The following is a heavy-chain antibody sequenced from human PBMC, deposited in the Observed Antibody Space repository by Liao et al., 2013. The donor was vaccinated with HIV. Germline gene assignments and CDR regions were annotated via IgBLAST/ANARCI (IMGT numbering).Heavy chain of an antibody. Sequence: QVHLHESGPGLVKPSETLSLSCTVSGGSISNYYWSWIRQPAGKGLEWLGRIYSSGSTTYSPSLKTRVTMSIDTSKNQFSLRLTSVTAADTAVYYCARDLFDITGTLGYYYYYYMDVWGKGTTVTVSS. D-gene: IGHD1-7*01. J-gene: IGHJ6*03. CDR1: GGSISNYY. V-gene: IGHV4-4*07. CDR2: IYSSGST. CDR3: ARDLFDITGTLGYYYYYYMDV.